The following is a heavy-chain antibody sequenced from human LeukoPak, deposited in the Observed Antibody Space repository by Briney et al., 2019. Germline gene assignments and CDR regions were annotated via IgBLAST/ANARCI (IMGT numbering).Heavy chain of an antibody. CDR1: GFTFGDTW. CDR3: ATSYDMGWLIGY. V-gene: IGHV3-7*03. CDR2: IKQDGSEK. J-gene: IGHJ4*02. D-gene: IGHD3/OR15-3a*01. Sequence: QSGGSLRLSCAASGFTFGDTWMNWVRQVPGQGLEWVVNIKQDGSEKFYVASVKGRFTISRDNGKSSLYLQMNSLRAEDTALYYCATSYDMGWLIGYWGQGTLVTVSS.